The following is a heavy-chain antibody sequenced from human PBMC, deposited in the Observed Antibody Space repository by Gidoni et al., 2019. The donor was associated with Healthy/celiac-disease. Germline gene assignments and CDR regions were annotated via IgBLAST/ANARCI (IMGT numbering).Heavy chain of an antibody. CDR2: IKQDGSEK. J-gene: IGHJ4*02. CDR1: GFTFSSYW. D-gene: IGHD3-3*01. V-gene: IGHV3-7*01. Sequence: EVQRVESGGGLVQPGGSLRLSCAASGFTFSSYWMSSVRQAPGKGLEWVANIKQDGSEKYYVDSVKGRFTISRDNAKNSLYLQMNSLRAEDTAVYYCAREDGFLEWLHFDYWGQGTLVTVSS. CDR3: AREDGFLEWLHFDY.